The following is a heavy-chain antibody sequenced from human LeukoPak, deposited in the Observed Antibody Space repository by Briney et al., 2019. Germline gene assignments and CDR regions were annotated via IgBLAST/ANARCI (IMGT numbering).Heavy chain of an antibody. D-gene: IGHD4-17*01. CDR1: GFTFSSYA. Sequence: QTGGSLRLSCAASGFTFSSYAMSWVRQAPGEGLEWVSAISGSGGSTYYANSVKGRFTISRDNSKNTLYLQMNSLRAEDTAVYYCAKDLTVTTLWGQGTMVTVSS. CDR2: ISGSGGST. V-gene: IGHV3-23*01. CDR3: AKDLTVTTL. J-gene: IGHJ3*01.